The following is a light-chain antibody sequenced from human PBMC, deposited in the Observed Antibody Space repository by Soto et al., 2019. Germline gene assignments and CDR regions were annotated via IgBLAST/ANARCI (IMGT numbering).Light chain of an antibody. V-gene: IGKV1-5*01. Sequence: DIQMTQSPSTLSASVGDRVTITCRASQSISVWLAWDQQKPGKAPKLLIYDASSLESGVPSRFSGSGSGTELTLTISRRQPDDFATYYCQHYNSYPWTFGQGTKVET. CDR2: DAS. CDR1: QSISVW. J-gene: IGKJ1*01. CDR3: QHYNSYPWT.